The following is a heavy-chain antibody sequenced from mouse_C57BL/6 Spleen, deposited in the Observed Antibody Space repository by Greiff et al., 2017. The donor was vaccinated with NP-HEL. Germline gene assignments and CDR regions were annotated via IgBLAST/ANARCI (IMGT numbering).Heavy chain of an antibody. CDR3: ASHDGYYAMDY. CDR2: ISSGSSTI. D-gene: IGHD2-3*01. J-gene: IGHJ4*01. CDR1: GFTFSDYG. V-gene: IGHV5-17*01. Sequence: VQVVESGGGLVKPGGSLKLSCAASGFTFSDYGMHWVRQAPEKGLEWVAYISSGSSTIYYADTVKGRFTISRDNAKNTLFLQMTSLRSEDTAMYYCASHDGYYAMDYWGQGTSVTVSS.